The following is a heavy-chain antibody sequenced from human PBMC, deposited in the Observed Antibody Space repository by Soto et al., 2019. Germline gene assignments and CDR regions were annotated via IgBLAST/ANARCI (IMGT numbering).Heavy chain of an antibody. CDR3: ARLNYSRNLIPYYYYGMDV. CDR1: GGSISSSNYY. V-gene: IGHV4-39*01. Sequence: QLQLQESGPGLVKPSETLSLTCSVSGGSISSSNYYWGWIRQPPGKGLEWIGSIYYSGSTYYNPSLKSRVTLSVDRSKNQFSLKLSSVTAADTAVYYCARLNYSRNLIPYYYYGMDVWGQGTTVTVSS. J-gene: IGHJ6*02. CDR2: IYYSGST. D-gene: IGHD6-13*01.